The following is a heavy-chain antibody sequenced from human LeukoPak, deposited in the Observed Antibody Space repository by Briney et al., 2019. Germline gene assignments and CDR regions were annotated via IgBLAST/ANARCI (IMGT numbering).Heavy chain of an antibody. CDR3: ARGYYYDSSGYYYDAFDI. Sequence: GAPLQFSCKACGYSFTNYWIGGVRPTPGEGLGGLGIIYTGGSDTRYSPSFQGQVTISADKYISTAYLQWSSLKASDTGMYYCARGYYYDSSGYYYDAFDIWGQGTMVTVSS. CDR1: GYSFTNYW. D-gene: IGHD3-22*01. V-gene: IGHV5-51*01. CDR2: IYTGGSDT. J-gene: IGHJ3*02.